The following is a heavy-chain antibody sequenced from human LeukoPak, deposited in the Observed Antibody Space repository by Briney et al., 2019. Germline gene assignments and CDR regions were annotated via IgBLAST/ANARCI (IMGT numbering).Heavy chain of an antibody. D-gene: IGHD3-3*01. CDR2: INPSGGST. V-gene: IGHV1-46*01. J-gene: IGHJ4*02. Sequence: GASVKVSCKASGYTFTSYYMHWVRQAPGQGLEWIGIINPSGGSTSYAQKFQGRVTMTRDTSTSTVYMELSSLRSEDTAVYYCARGPLVTIFGVVIRSFDYWGQGTLVTVSS. CDR3: ARGPLVTIFGVVIRSFDY. CDR1: GYTFTSYY.